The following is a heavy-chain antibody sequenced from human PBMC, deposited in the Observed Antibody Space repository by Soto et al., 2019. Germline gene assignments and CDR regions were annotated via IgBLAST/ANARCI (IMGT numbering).Heavy chain of an antibody. V-gene: IGHV1-69*01. Sequence: QVHLVQSGAEVKKSGSSVRVSCTASGGTFTNDAISWVRQAPGQGLEWLGRIIPFFGTPDYSQSFQGRLTLTADESTGTAYRDLRSMRSDDTAVYYCAREEVTETTLGYFDFWGQGPLVTVSS. CDR1: GGTFTNDA. CDR2: IIPFFGTP. J-gene: IGHJ4*02. CDR3: AREEVTETTLGYFDF. D-gene: IGHD2-21*02.